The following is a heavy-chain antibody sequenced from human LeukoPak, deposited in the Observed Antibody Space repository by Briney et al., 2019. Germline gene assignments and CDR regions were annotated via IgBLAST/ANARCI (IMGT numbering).Heavy chain of an antibody. CDR2: ISSSGSVL. CDR3: ATSPIYVYNYIDS. CDR1: GFTFSSYS. D-gene: IGHD5-24*01. Sequence: GSLRLSCAASGFTFSSYSMMWVRQAPGKGLEWVSYISSSGSVLYSADSVKGRFTISRDNAKNSLFLQMNSLRAEDTAVYYCATSPIYVYNYIDSWGQGILVTVSS. J-gene: IGHJ4*02. V-gene: IGHV3-48*01.